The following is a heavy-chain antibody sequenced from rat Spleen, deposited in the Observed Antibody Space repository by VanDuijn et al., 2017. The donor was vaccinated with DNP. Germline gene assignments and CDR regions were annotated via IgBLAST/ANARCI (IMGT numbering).Heavy chain of an antibody. V-gene: IGHV5S10*01. J-gene: IGHJ4*01. Sequence: EVKLVESGGGLVQPGRSLKLSCAASGFTFSDSAMAWVRQSPKKGLEWVATIIYDGSSTYYGDSVKGRFTISRDNAKSTLYLQMDSLRSEDTATYYCATPSYAMDAWGQGTSVTVSS. CDR3: ATPSYAMDA. CDR2: IIYDGSST. CDR1: GFTFSDSA.